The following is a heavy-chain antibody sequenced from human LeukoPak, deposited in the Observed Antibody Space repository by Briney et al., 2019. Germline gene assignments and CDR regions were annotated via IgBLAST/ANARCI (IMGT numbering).Heavy chain of an antibody. CDR2: IYTSGGT. CDR3: ARDRLSGTRYCSSTSCFLFAP. J-gene: IGHJ5*02. V-gene: IGHV4-4*07. Sequence: SETLSLTCTVSGGSISSYYWSWIRQPAGKGLEWIGRIYTSGGTNYNPSLKSRVTMSVDTSKNQFSLKLSSVTAADTAVYYCARDRLSGTRYCSSTSCFLFAPWGQGTLVTVSS. D-gene: IGHD2-2*01. CDR1: GGSISSYY.